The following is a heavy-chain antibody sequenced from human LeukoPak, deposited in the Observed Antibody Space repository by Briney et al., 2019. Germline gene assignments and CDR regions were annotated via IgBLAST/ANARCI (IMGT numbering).Heavy chain of an antibody. V-gene: IGHV3-23*01. CDR2: ISGSGGST. D-gene: IGHD4-17*01. J-gene: IGHJ4*02. CDR3: AKARTVTTSRFHY. Sequence: GGSLRLSCAASGFTFSSYAMSWVRQAPGKGLEWVSAISGSGGSTYYADSVKGRFTISRDNSKNTLYLQMNSLRAEDTAFYYCAKARTVTTSRFHYWGQGTLVSVSS. CDR1: GFTFSSYA.